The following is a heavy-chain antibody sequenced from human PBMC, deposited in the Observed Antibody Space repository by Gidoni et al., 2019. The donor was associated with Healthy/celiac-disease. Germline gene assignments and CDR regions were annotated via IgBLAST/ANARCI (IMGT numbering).Heavy chain of an antibody. J-gene: IGHJ5*02. CDR1: GFPVSSNY. CDR3: ASQSSGYRHSWFDP. V-gene: IGHV3-66*02. Sequence: EVQLVESGGGLVQPGGSLRLSCAASGFPVSSNYMSWVLQAPGKGLEWVSVIYSGGSTYYADSVKGRFTISRDNSKNTLYLQMNSLRAEDTAVYYCASQSSGYRHSWFDPWGQGTLVTVSS. CDR2: IYSGGST. D-gene: IGHD3-22*01.